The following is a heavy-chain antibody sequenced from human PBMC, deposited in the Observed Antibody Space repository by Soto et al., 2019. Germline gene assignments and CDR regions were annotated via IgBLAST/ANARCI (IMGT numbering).Heavy chain of an antibody. D-gene: IGHD6-6*01. J-gene: IGHJ4*02. Sequence: PSETLSLTCAVYGGSSSGYYWSWIRQPPGKGLEWIGEINHSGSTNYNPSLKSRVTISVDTSKNQFSLKLSSVTAADTAVYYCATRTAIAAHDYWGQGTLVTVSS. V-gene: IGHV4-34*01. CDR3: ATRTAIAAHDY. CDR2: INHSGST. CDR1: GGSSSGYY.